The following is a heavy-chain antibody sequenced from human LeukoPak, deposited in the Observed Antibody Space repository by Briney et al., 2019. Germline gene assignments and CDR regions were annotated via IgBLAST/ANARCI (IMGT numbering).Heavy chain of an antibody. V-gene: IGHV1-2*02. CDR3: ARVKKSMPEFEF. J-gene: IGHJ4*02. D-gene: IGHD2-2*01. CDR1: GYTFIDFY. Sequence: ASVKVSCKASGYTFIDFYIHWVRQAPGQGLEWMGWINPNSGAIKYSQKFQGRVSMTRDTSITTVYMDLSSLRSDDTALYYCARVKKSMPEFEFWGQGTLVTVSS. CDR2: INPNSGAI.